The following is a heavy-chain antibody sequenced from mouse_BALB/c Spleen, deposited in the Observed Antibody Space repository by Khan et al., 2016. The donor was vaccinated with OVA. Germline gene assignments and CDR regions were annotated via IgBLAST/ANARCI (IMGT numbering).Heavy chain of an antibody. CDR1: GYSITSDYA. V-gene: IGHV3-2*02. CDR3: ARSPPVGDLWFAY. Sequence: VQLQQSGPGLVKPSQSLSLTCTVTGYSITSDYAWNWIRQFPGNKLEWMGYISYSGSTSYNPSLKSRISITRDTSKNQFFLQLNSVTTEDTATYYCARSPPVGDLWFAYWDQGTLVTVSA. CDR2: ISYSGST. J-gene: IGHJ3*01. D-gene: IGHD3-3*01.